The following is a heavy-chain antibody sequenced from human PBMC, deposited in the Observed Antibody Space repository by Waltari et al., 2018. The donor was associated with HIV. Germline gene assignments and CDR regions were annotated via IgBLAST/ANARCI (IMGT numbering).Heavy chain of an antibody. CDR3: TRGTFTVTYYFDY. CDR1: GFSFGVFA. V-gene: IGHV3-49*03. CDR2: IRSKAYGGTT. Sequence: EVQFGESGGGLVQRVRSLRRSCATSGFSFGVFALYWFRQAPGKGLECVGFIRSKAYGGTTQYAASVKGRFTISRDDSKSIAYLQMTSLKTEDTALYYCTRGTFTVTYYFDYWGRGTLVTVSS. D-gene: IGHD4-17*01. J-gene: IGHJ4*02.